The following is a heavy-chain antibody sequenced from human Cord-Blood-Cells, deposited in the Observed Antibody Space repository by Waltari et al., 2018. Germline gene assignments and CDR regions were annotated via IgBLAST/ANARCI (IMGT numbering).Heavy chain of an antibody. J-gene: IGHJ4*02. Sequence: EVQLVESGGGLVQPGGSLKLSCAASGFTFRGSAMHCASQASEKGLEWVGRIRSKANSYATAYAASVKGRFTISRDDSKNTAYLQMNSLKTEDTAVYYCTRGNDYGDYWGQGTLVTVSS. V-gene: IGHV3-73*01. CDR3: TRGNDYGDY. CDR2: IRSKANSYAT. D-gene: IGHD2-8*01. CDR1: GFTFRGSA.